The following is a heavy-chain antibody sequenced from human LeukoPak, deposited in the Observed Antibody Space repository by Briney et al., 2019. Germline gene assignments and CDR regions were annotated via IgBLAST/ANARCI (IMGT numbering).Heavy chain of an antibody. D-gene: IGHD6-13*01. V-gene: IGHV1-69*05. J-gene: IGHJ5*02. CDR2: IIPIFGTA. Sequence: SVKVSCKASGGTFSSYAISWVRQAPGQGLEWMGGIIPIFGTANYAQKFQGRVTITTDESTSTAYMELSSLRSEDTAVYYCARVEGYSSSCYWFDPWGQGTLVTVSS. CDR1: GGTFSSYA. CDR3: ARVEGYSSSCYWFDP.